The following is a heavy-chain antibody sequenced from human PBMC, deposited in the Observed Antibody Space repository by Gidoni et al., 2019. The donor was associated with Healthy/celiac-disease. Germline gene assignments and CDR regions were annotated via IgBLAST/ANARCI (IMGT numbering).Heavy chain of an antibody. CDR1: GGSISSYY. J-gene: IGHJ3*02. CDR2: IYYSGST. D-gene: IGHD3-10*01. CDR3: ARDRGLLTAFDI. Sequence: QVQLQESGPGLVKPSETLSLTCTVPGGSISSYYWSWIRQPPGKGLEWIGYIYYSGSTNYNPSLKSRVTISVDTPKNQFSLKLSSVTAADTAVYYCARDRGLLTAFDIWGQGTMVTVSS. V-gene: IGHV4-59*01.